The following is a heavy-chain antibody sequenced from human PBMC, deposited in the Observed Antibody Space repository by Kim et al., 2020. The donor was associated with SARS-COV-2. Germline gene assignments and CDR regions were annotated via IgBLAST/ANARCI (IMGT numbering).Heavy chain of an antibody. CDR3: AKHTNGREHFLYY. J-gene: IGHJ6*01. CDR1: GFTFSSYD. CDR2: INQSGGNK. V-gene: IGHV3-23*01. Sequence: GGSLRLSCAASGFTFSSYDMSWVRQAPGKGLEWFSYINQSGGNKSYADSGKGRFTISRDNSKNSLFLQMNTLSAENTAVYYCAKHTNGREHFLYY. D-gene: IGHD2-8*01.